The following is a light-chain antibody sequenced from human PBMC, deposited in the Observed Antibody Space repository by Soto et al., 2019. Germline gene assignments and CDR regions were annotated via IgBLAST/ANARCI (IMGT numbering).Light chain of an antibody. CDR1: QDISNY. CDR2: DAS. Sequence: DVQMSQSPSTLSASVGDRVTITCRASQDISNYLNWYQQKPGKAPKLLIYDASSRATGVPDRFSGSGSGTDFTLTISRLEPEDFAVYYCQQYESSPWTFGQGTKVDIK. J-gene: IGKJ1*01. CDR3: QQYESSPWT. V-gene: IGKV1-33*01.